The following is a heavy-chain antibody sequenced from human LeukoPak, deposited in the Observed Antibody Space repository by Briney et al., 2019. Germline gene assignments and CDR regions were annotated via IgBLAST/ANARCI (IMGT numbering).Heavy chain of an antibody. D-gene: IGHD2-8*02. CDR1: GFSFSSYD. CDR2: VSGSAGRT. CDR3: AKNRGHCVDGVCHNYYYMDV. J-gene: IGHJ6*03. Sequence: PGGSLRLSCAASGFSFSSYDMTWVRQAPGKGLEWVSTVSGSAGRTDYADSVKGRFTISRDNLKNTLYLQMNGLRAVDTAVYYCAKNRGHCVDGVCHNYYYMDVWGRGTTVTVSS. V-gene: IGHV3-23*01.